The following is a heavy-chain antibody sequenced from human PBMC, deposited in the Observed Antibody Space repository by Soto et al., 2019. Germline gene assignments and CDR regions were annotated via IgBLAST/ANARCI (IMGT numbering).Heavy chain of an antibody. D-gene: IGHD3-22*01. V-gene: IGHV1-18*01. CDR1: GYTFTSYG. CDR3: ARDCRYYDSSCIVRDY. J-gene: IGHJ4*02. CDR2: ISAYNGNT. Sequence: QVQLVQSGAEVKKPGASVKVSCKASGYTFTSYGISWVRQAPGQGLEWMGWISAYNGNTNYAQKLQGRVTMTTDTXTXXAYMELRSLRSDDTAVYYCARDCRYYDSSCIVRDYWGQGTLVTVSS.